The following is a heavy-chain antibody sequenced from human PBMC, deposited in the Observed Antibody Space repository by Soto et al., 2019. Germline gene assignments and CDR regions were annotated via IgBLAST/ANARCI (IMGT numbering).Heavy chain of an antibody. V-gene: IGHV3-9*01. CDR2: ISWNSGSI. J-gene: IGHJ4*02. Sequence: EVQLVESGGGLVQPGRSLRLSCAASGFTFDDYAMHWVRQAPGKGLEWVSGISWNSGSIGYADSVKGRFTISRDNAKNSLYLQMNSLRAEDTAVYYCAKDESRYFDYWGQGTLVTVSS. CDR1: GFTFDDYA. CDR3: AKDESRYFDY.